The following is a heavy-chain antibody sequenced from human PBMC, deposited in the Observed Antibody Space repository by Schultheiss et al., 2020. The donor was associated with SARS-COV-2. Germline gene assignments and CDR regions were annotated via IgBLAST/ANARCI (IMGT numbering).Heavy chain of an antibody. Sequence: GGSLRLSCVASQFTFSSYAMTWVRQAPGKGLEWVSSISGSGGSTYYADSVKGRFTISRDNSKNTLYLQMNSLRAEDTAVYYCARDGRASSNYGMDVWGQGTTVTVSS. CDR1: QFTFSSYA. D-gene: IGHD2-15*01. CDR3: ARDGRASSNYGMDV. V-gene: IGHV3-23*01. CDR2: ISGSGGST. J-gene: IGHJ6*02.